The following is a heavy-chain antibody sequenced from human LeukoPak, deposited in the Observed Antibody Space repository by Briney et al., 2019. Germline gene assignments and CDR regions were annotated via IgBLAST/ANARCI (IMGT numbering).Heavy chain of an antibody. V-gene: IGHV1-18*01. J-gene: IGHJ4*02. CDR2: ISAYNGNT. CDR3: TRDETHDSLTGYYMGAKNY. D-gene: IGHD3-9*01. CDR1: GYTFTSYG. Sequence: ASVKVSCKASGYTFTSYGISWVRQAAGQGLEWMGWISAYNGNTNYAQKLQGRVTMTTHTSTSTAYMELRSLRSDDTAVYYCTRDETHDSLTGYYMGAKNYSGQGTLVTVSS.